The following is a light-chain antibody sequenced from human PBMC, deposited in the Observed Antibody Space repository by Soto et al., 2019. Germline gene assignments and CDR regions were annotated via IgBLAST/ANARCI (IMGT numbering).Light chain of an antibody. V-gene: IGKV1-39*01. Sequence: DIQMTQSPSSQSASVGDRVTITCRASQSISSYLNWNQQKPGKAPKLLIYAASSLQSGVPSRFSGSGSGTDFTLTISSLQPEDFATYYCQQSYSTPPYTFGQGTKLEIK. CDR3: QQSYSTPPYT. J-gene: IGKJ2*01. CDR1: QSISSY. CDR2: AAS.